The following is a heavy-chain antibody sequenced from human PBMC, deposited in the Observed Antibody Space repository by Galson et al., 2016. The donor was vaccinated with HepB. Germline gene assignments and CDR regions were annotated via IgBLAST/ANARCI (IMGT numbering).Heavy chain of an antibody. V-gene: IGHV3-23*01. D-gene: IGHD3-16*01. J-gene: IGHJ4*02. CDR3: GKHGGFDY. CDR2: ITPSGDAT. Sequence: SLRLSCAASGFSFSNSGMSWVRQAPGRGLEWVSGITPSGDATHYADFVKGRFTISRDNSKNTLNLYMNNLTAGDTAIYYCGKHGGFDYWGQGALVTVSS. CDR1: GFSFSNSG.